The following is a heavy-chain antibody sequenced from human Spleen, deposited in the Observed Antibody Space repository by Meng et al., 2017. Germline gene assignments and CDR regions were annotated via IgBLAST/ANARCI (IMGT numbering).Heavy chain of an antibody. D-gene: IGHD5-18*01. CDR3: ARGGFVDSALVIDY. CDR2: IWYDGTNK. CDR1: GFSFSSYG. J-gene: IGHJ4*02. Sequence: GESLQISCAASGFSFSSYGMHWVRQAPGKGLEWVAVIWYDGTNKHYGDSVKGRFTISRDNSKNTLYLQMDSLRAEDTAVYYCARGGFVDSALVIDYWGQGTLVTVSS. V-gene: IGHV3-33*01.